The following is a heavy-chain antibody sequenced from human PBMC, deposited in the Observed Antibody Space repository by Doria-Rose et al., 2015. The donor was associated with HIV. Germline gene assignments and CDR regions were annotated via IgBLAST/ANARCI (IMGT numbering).Heavy chain of an antibody. CDR2: ISSSSEYI. Sequence: LKLSCAASGFTFSKYSMNWVRQAPGKGLEWVSSISSSSEYIYYVDSVQGRFTISRDNAKNSVYLQMNSLRTEDTAVYYCARDHYDSGGYYRDWGQGTLVTVSS. D-gene: IGHD3-22*01. CDR1: GFTFSKYS. V-gene: IGHV3-21*03. J-gene: IGHJ4*02. CDR3: ARDHYDSGGYYRD.